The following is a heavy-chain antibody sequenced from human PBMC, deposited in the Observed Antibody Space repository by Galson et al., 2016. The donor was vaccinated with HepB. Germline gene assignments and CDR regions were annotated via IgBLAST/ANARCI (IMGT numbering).Heavy chain of an antibody. Sequence: SLRLSCAASGFTFSSYSINWVRQAPGKGLEWVSYITKSRSTINYADSVKGRFTISRDNVNNLAFLQMNSPRAEDTAVYYCARSVEGHFDYWGRGTLVTVSS. J-gene: IGHJ4*02. CDR2: ITKSRSTI. D-gene: IGHD1-1*01. V-gene: IGHV3-48*01. CDR1: GFTFSSYS. CDR3: ARSVEGHFDY.